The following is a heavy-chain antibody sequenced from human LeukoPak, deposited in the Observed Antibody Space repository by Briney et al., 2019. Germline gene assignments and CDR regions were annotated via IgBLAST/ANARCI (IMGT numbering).Heavy chain of an antibody. Sequence: VGSLGLSCAASVFTFSSYAMSWVRQAPGKGLEWVANINQDGSETYYVDSAKGRFTISRDNAKNSLYLQMDSLRVEDTAMYYCTKALDFWGQGTLVTVSS. J-gene: IGHJ4*02. V-gene: IGHV3-7*01. CDR1: VFTFSSYA. CDR2: INQDGSET. CDR3: TKALDF.